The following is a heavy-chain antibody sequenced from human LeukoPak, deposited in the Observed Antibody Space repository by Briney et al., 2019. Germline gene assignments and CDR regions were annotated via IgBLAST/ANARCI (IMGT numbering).Heavy chain of an antibody. J-gene: IGHJ6*04. CDR1: GYSFTRYY. Sequence: ASVKVSCKASGYSFTRYYMHGVRQAPGQGLEWMGIISPSGASTTYAQNFQGRVTMTRDTSISTAYMELSRLNSDDTALLYCAGGVTLIVVVTHPMDVSGKETTVTISP. D-gene: IGHD3-22*01. CDR3: AGGVTLIVVVTHPMDV. CDR2: ISPSGAST. V-gene: IGHV1-46*01.